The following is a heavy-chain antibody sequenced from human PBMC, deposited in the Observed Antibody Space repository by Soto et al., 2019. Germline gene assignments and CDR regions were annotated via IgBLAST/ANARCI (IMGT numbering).Heavy chain of an antibody. J-gene: IGHJ4*02. CDR3: ARGPYSRGVGATNPSH. D-gene: IGHD1-26*01. CDR1: GGSSSGWY. V-gene: IGHV4-34*01. CDR2: ISSGIT. Sequence: SETLSLTCAVYGGSSSGWYWTWIRQSPVKGLEWIGEISSGITNYNPSLGSRVTISADTSKNQFSLKLTSVNAADTAVYYCARGPYSRGVGATNPSHWGQGTLVTVS.